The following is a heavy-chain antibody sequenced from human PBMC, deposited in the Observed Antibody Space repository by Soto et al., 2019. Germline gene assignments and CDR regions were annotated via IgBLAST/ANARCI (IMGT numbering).Heavy chain of an antibody. CDR2: IVVGSGNT. CDR3: AAALPITMVRGVRLSYYYGMDV. J-gene: IGHJ6*02. Sequence: SVKVSCKASGFTFTSSAVQWVRQARGQRLEWIGWIVVGSGNTNYAQKFQERVTITKDMSTSTAYMELSSLRSEDTAVYYCAAALPITMVRGVRLSYYYGMDVWGQGTTVTVSS. D-gene: IGHD3-10*01. CDR1: GFTFTSSA. V-gene: IGHV1-58*01.